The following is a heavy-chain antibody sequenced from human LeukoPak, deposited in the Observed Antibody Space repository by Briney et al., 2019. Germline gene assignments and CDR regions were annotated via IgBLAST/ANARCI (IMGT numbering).Heavy chain of an antibody. CDR3: AKGLLYSSSWYYFDY. D-gene: IGHD6-13*01. Sequence: GGSLRLSCAASGFTVSSNYMSWVRQAPGKGLEWVSVIYSGGSTYYADSVKGRFTISRDNSKNTLYLQMNSLRAEDTAVYYCAKGLLYSSSWYYFDYWGQGTLVTVSS. CDR1: GFTVSSNY. J-gene: IGHJ4*02. V-gene: IGHV3-66*01. CDR2: IYSGGST.